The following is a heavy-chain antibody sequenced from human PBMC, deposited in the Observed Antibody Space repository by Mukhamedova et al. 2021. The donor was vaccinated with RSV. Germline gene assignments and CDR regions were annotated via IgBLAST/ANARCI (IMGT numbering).Heavy chain of an antibody. V-gene: IGHV1-24*01. CDR2: PEDGET. D-gene: IGHD4-17*01. J-gene: IGHJ3*02. Sequence: PEDGETVYAQKFQGRVTMTDDTSTDTAYMELSRLTSEDTAVYCCTSHKESRVTTDASDIWGQGTMVTVSS. CDR3: TSHKESRVTTDASDI.